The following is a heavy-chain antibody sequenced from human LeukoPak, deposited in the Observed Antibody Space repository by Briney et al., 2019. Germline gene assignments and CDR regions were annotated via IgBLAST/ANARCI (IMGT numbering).Heavy chain of an antibody. CDR2: IGADVITT. J-gene: IGHJ4*02. V-gene: IGHV3-23*01. Sequence: GRSLRLSCAASGFTFDDYAMHWVRQAPGKGLEWVSVIGADVITTFYADSVKGRFTISRDNSKSTVYLEMNSLRAEDTAVYYCSNSLSRYLLKSAHDSWGQGALVTVSS. CDR3: SNSLSRYLLKSAHDS. D-gene: IGHD2-15*01. CDR1: GFTFDDYA.